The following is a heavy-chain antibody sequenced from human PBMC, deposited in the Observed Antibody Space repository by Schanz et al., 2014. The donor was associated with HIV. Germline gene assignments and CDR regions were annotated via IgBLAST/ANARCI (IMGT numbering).Heavy chain of an antibody. J-gene: IGHJ6*02. V-gene: IGHV1-8*02. CDR2: MNPSTGNS. CDR1: GYSFTSYF. Sequence: QLVQSGAEVKKPGASVRVSCKASGYSFTSYFIHWVRQAPGQGLEWLGWMNPSTGNSGYAQMFQVRVTMTRDTSISTAYLEVDSLKSEDTAVYYCARGPKWEGLMDVWGQGTTVIVSS. D-gene: IGHD1-26*01. CDR3: ARGPKWEGLMDV.